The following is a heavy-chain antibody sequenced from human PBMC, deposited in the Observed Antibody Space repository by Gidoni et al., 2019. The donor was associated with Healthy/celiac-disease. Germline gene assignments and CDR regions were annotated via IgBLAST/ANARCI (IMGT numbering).Heavy chain of an antibody. J-gene: IGHJ5*02. CDR1: GFTFSSYG. CDR3: ARDLGGSGRRFDP. CDR2: IWYDGSNK. V-gene: IGHV3-33*01. D-gene: IGHD3-10*01. Sequence: QVQLVESGGGVVQPGRSLRLSCAASGFTFSSYGMHWVRQAPGKGLEWVAVIWYDGSNKYYADSVKGRFTISRDNSKNTLYLQMNSLRAEDTAVYYCARDLGGSGRRFDPWGQGTLVTVSS.